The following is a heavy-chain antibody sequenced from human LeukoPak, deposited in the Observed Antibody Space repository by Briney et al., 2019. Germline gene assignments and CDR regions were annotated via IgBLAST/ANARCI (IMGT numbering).Heavy chain of an antibody. J-gene: IGHJ5*02. CDR1: GGSISSYY. Sequence: SETLSLTCTVSGGSISSYYWSWIRQPAGKGLEWIGRIYISGSTNYNPSLKSRVTMSVDTSKNQFSLKLTSVTAADTAIYYCARDHGVTTALNWFDPWGQGTLVTVSS. D-gene: IGHD3-22*01. CDR2: IYISGST. CDR3: ARDHGVTTALNWFDP. V-gene: IGHV4-4*07.